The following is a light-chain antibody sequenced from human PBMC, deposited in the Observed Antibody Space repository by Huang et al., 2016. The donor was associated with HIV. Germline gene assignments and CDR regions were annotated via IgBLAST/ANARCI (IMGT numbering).Light chain of an antibody. CDR2: SAS. CDR1: QGIRSW. Sequence: DIQMTQSPSSLSASVGDRVTITCRASQGIRSWLAWYQQKPAKAPKSLIYSASTLQGGVPSRFSGNGSGTDFTLTITSLKPGDFATYYCQQYNSYPLTFGGGTKVEIK. J-gene: IGKJ4*01. CDR3: QQYNSYPLT. V-gene: IGKV1D-16*01.